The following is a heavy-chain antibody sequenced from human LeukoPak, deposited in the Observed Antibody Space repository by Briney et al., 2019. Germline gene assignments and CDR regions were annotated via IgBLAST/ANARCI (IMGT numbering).Heavy chain of an antibody. CDR2: IYYSGST. D-gene: IGHD6-13*01. J-gene: IGHJ1*01. Sequence: SETLSLTCTVSGGSISSYYWSWIRQPPGKGLEWIGYIYYSGSTNYNPSLKSRVTISVDTSKNQFSLKLSSVTAADTAVYYCASKGSSSWYGYFQHWGQGTLVTVSS. CDR1: GGSISSYY. CDR3: ASKGSSSWYGYFQH. V-gene: IGHV4-59*08.